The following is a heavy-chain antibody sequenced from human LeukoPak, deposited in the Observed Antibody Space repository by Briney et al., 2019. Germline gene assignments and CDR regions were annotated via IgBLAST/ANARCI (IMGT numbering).Heavy chain of an antibody. Sequence: SETLSLTCTVSGASISTYYWSWIRQPAGKGLEWIGRIFTGGSTIQNPSLKSRVTMSQDTYRNEFSLLLNSVTAADTAVYYCATSFGDYGVFDYWGQGILVTVSS. CDR2: IFTGGST. CDR3: ATSFGDYGVFDY. D-gene: IGHD4-17*01. J-gene: IGHJ4*02. CDR1: GASISTYY. V-gene: IGHV4-4*07.